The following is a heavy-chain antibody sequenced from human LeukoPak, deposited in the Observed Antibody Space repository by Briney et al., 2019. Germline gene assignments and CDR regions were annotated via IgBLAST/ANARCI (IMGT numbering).Heavy chain of an antibody. V-gene: IGHV3-23*01. CDR1: GFTFSTYA. CDR2: ISGGGGST. J-gene: IGHJ4*02. D-gene: IGHD3-22*01. CDR3: AKVGGNYYDSRGYSYSMTPDY. Sequence: GGSLRLSCAASGFTFSTYAMSWVRQAPGKGLEWVSTISGGGGSTYYADSVKGRFTISRDNSKNTLYLHMNSLRAEDTAVYYCAKVGGNYYDSRGYSYSMTPDYWGQGTLVTVSS.